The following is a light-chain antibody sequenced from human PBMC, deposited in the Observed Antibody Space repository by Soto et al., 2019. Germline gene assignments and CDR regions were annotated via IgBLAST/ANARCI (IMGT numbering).Light chain of an antibody. J-gene: IGLJ1*01. CDR3: SSCTSSSTRLYV. Sequence: QSALTQPASVSGSPGQSITISCTGTSSDVGYHNYVSWYRHHPGKAPRLMIYEVNNRPSGVSNRFSGSKSGNTASLTISGLQAEDEADYYCSSCTSSSTRLYVFGTGTKLTVL. CDR2: EVN. CDR1: SSDVGYHNY. V-gene: IGLV2-14*01.